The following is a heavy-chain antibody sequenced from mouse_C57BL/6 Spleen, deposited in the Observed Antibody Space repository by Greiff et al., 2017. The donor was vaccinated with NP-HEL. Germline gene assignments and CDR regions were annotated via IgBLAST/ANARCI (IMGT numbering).Heavy chain of an antibody. CDR2: INYDGSST. V-gene: IGHV5-16*01. Sequence: EVMLVESEGGLVQPGSSMKLSCTASGFTFSDYYMAWVRQVPEKGLEWVANINYDGSSTYYLDSLKSRFIISRDNAKNILYLQMSSLKSEDTATYYCARTSWGAMDYWGQGTSVTVSS. CDR3: ARTSWGAMDY. D-gene: IGHD4-1*01. J-gene: IGHJ4*01. CDR1: GFTFSDYY.